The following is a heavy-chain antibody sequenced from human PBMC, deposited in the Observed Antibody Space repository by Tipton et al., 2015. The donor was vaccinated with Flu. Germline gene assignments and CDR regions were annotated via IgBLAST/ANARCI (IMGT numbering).Heavy chain of an antibody. D-gene: IGHD3-3*01. Sequence: TLSLTCTVSGDSISSSSYHWNWIRPPAGKGLEWIGRVYSSGRTTYNPSLKSRVDVSVDTSKNQFSLRLSTVTAADTAVYYCARGDRDLWSGYSGLNGFDPWCQGTRVIVSS. CDR3: ARGDRDLWSGYSGLNGFDP. V-gene: IGHV4-61*02. CDR1: GDSISSSSYH. CDR2: VYSSGRT. J-gene: IGHJ5*02.